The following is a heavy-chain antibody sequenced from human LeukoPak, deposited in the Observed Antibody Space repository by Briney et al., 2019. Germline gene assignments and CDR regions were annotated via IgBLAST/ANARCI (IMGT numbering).Heavy chain of an antibody. CDR2: TYYRSKWYN. D-gene: IGHD6-13*01. J-gene: IGHJ4*02. CDR3: ARDYSRTSSSLDY. CDR1: GDSVSSNSAA. V-gene: IGHV6-1*01. Sequence: SQTLSLTFAISGDSVSSNSAAWNWLRQSPSKGLEWLGRTYYRSKWYNDYAVSVKSRITINPDTSKNQFSLQLNSVTPEDTAVYYCARDYSRTSSSLDYWGQGTLVTVSS.